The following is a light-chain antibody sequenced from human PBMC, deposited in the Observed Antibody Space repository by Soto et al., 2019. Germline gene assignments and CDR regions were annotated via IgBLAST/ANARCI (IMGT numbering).Light chain of an antibody. V-gene: IGLV2-14*01. Sequence: QSVLTQPASVSGSPGQSITISCTGTSSDAGAYNFLSWYQHHPGRAPKLIIYEVTIRPSGVSNRFSGSKVGNTASLTISGLQAEDEADYYCSSYTTSAPYVFGSGTKVTVL. CDR3: SSYTTSAPYV. CDR1: SSDAGAYNF. J-gene: IGLJ1*01. CDR2: EVT.